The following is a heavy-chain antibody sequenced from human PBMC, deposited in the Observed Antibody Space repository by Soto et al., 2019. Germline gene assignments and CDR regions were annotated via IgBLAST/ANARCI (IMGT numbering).Heavy chain of an antibody. V-gene: IGHV1-69*13. D-gene: IGHD6-13*01. CDR2: IIPIFGTA. CDR1: GGTFSSYA. CDR3: ARDTREIAAAGRYYFDY. J-gene: IGHJ4*02. Sequence: SVKVSCKASGGTFSSYAISWLRQAPGQGLEWMGGIIPIFGTANYAQKFQGRVTITADESTSTAYMELSSLRSEDTAVYYCARDTREIAAAGRYYFDYWGQGTLVTVSS.